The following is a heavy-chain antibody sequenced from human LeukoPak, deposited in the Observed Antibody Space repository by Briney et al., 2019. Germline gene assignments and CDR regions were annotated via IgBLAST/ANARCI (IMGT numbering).Heavy chain of an antibody. Sequence: GGSLRLSCAASGFTFSDYYMSWIRQAPGKGLEWVSYISPSDKGIYYADSVEGRFTISRDNAKNSLYLQMNSLRAEDTAVYYCARGKSGYCSGGSCRHYFDYWGQGTLVTVSS. J-gene: IGHJ4*02. CDR2: ISPSDKGI. CDR3: ARGKSGYCSGGSCRHYFDY. D-gene: IGHD2-15*01. CDR1: GFTFSDYY. V-gene: IGHV3-11*01.